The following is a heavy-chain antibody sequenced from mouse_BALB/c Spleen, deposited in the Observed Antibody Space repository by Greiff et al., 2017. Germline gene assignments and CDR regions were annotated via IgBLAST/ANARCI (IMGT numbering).Heavy chain of an antibody. CDR2: INPGSGGT. V-gene: IGHV1-54*01. Sequence: QVQLQQSGAELVRPGTSVKVSCKASGYAFTNYLIEWVKQRPGQGLEWIGVINPGSGGTNYNEKFKGKATLTADKSSSTAYMQLSSLTSDDSAVYFCARRARATAMDYWGQGTSVTVSS. CDR3: ARRARATAMDY. J-gene: IGHJ4*01. D-gene: IGHD3-1*01. CDR1: GYAFTNYL.